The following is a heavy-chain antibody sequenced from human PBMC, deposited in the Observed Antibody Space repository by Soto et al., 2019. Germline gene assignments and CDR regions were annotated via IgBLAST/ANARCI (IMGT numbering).Heavy chain of an antibody. CDR3: ARVRDYDSSGYPLYYFDY. V-gene: IGHV1-18*04. J-gene: IGHJ4*02. CDR2: IIAYNGNT. CDR1: GYTXTSYG. Sequence: GXSXKVSFVASGYTXTSYGIRLVRQAPGQGLEWIGWIIAYNGNTNYAQKLQGRVTMTTDTSTSTAYMELRSLRSDNTALYYCARVRDYDSSGYPLYYFDYWGQGTLGTVS. D-gene: IGHD3-22*01.